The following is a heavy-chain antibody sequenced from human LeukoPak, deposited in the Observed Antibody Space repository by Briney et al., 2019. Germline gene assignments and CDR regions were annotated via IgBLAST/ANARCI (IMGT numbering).Heavy chain of an antibody. V-gene: IGHV4-59*08. CDR2: IYYSGST. Sequence: SETLSLTCTVSGGSISSYYWSWIRQPPGKGLEWIGYIYYSGSTNYNPSLKSRVTISVDTSKNQFSLKLSSVTAADTAVYYCASYPHSPYSSRVGNWFDPWGQGTLVTVSS. CDR3: ASYPHSPYSSRVGNWFDP. CDR1: GGSISSYY. J-gene: IGHJ5*02. D-gene: IGHD6-13*01.